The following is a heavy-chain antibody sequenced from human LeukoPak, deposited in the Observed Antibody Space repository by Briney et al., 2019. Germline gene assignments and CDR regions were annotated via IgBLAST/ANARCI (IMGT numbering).Heavy chain of an antibody. Sequence: GGSLRLSCAASGFTFSSYAMIWVRQAPGKGLEWVSTISSSGDSTYYADSVKGRFTISRDNSKNTLYLQMNSLRAEDTAVYFCAKGYSGSYSAFDYWGQGSLVTVSS. CDR1: GFTFSSYA. D-gene: IGHD1-26*01. J-gene: IGHJ4*02. CDR2: ISSSGDST. V-gene: IGHV3-23*01. CDR3: AKGYSGSYSAFDY.